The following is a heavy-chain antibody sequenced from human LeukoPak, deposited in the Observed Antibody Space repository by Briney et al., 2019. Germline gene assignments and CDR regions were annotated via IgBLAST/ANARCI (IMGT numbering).Heavy chain of an antibody. CDR1: GFSVSDNW. CDR2: IKKDGSEK. D-gene: IGHD2-15*01. CDR3: ARDLYSTSRTDV. V-gene: IGHV3-7*01. Sequence: GGSLRLSCAASGFSVSDNWMSWVRQAPGKGLEWVANIKKDGSEKYYVESVKGRFTISRDNAKNSLYLQMNSLRAEDTAAYYCARDLYSTSRTDVWGQGTTVTVSS. J-gene: IGHJ6*02.